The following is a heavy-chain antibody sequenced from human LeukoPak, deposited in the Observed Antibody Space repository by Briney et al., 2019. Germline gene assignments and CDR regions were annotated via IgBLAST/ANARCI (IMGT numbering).Heavy chain of an antibody. CDR3: ARVLGHPSSSSPGYGIFDY. V-gene: IGHV4-39*07. CDR2: IYYSGST. D-gene: IGHD6-6*01. CDR1: GGSISGSSYY. Sequence: SETLSLTCTVSGGSISGSSYYWGWIRQPPGKGLEWIGSIYYSGSTYYNPSLKSRVTISVDTSKNQFSLKLSSVTAADTAVYYCARVLGHPSSSSPGYGIFDYWGQGTLVTVSS. J-gene: IGHJ4*02.